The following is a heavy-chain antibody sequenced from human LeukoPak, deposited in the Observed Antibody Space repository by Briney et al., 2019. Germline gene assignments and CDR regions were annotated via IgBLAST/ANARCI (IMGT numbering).Heavy chain of an antibody. CDR3: ARGMVGGYVWGSYRPPYFDY. Sequence: SETLSLTCTVSGGSISSYYWSWIRQPPGKGLEWIGYIYYSGSTNYNPSLKSRVTISVDTSKNQFSLKLSSVTAADTAVYYCARGMVGGYVWGSYRPPYFDYWGQGTLVTVSS. D-gene: IGHD3-16*02. CDR1: GGSISSYY. V-gene: IGHV4-59*12. CDR2: IYYSGST. J-gene: IGHJ4*02.